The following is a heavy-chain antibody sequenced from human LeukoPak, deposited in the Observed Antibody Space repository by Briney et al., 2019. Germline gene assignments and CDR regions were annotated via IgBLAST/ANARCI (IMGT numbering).Heavy chain of an antibody. D-gene: IGHD5-12*01. CDR3: AADVMATIESYYGMDV. Sequence: SVKVSCKASGFTFTSSAMQWVRQARGQRLEWIGWIVVGSGNTNYARKFQERVTITRDMSTSTAYMELSSLRSEDTAVYYCAADVMATIESYYGMDVWGQGTTVTVSS. CDR2: IVVGSGNT. V-gene: IGHV1-58*02. CDR1: GFTFTSSA. J-gene: IGHJ6*02.